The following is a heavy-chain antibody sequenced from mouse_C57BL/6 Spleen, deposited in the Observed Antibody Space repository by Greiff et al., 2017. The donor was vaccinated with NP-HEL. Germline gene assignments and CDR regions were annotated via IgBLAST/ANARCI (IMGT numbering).Heavy chain of an antibody. D-gene: IGHD4-1*01. Sequence: EVKLMESGGDLVKPGGSLKLSCAASGFTFSSYGMSWVRQTPDKRLEWVATISSGGSYTYYTDSVKGRSTISRDNAKNTLYLQMSSLKSANTAMYYCARHKGANWDYFDYWGQGTTLTVSS. CDR3: ARHKGANWDYFDY. V-gene: IGHV5-6*01. CDR1: GFTFSSYG. J-gene: IGHJ2*01. CDR2: ISSGGSYT.